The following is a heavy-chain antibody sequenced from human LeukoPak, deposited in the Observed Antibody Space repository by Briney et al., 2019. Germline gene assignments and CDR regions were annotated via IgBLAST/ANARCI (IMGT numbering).Heavy chain of an antibody. Sequence: ASVKVSCKASGYTFTGYYMHWVRQAPGQGLELMGWISPNSGGTNYAQKFQGRVTMTRDTSISTAYMELSRLRSDNTAVYHCARLPYYDDFVYWGQGTLVTVSS. CDR2: ISPNSGGT. J-gene: IGHJ4*02. CDR3: ARLPYYDDFVY. V-gene: IGHV1-2*02. D-gene: IGHD3-3*01. CDR1: GYTFTGYY.